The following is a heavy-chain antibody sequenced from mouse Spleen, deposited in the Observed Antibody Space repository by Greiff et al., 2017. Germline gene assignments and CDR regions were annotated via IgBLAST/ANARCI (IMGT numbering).Heavy chain of an antibody. CDR1: GFSLTSYG. V-gene: IGHV2-6-1*01. Sequence: QVHVKQSGPGLVAPSQSLSITCNISGFSLTSYGVHWVRQPPGKGLEWLVVIWSDGSTTYNSALKSRLSISKDNSKSQVFLNVNSLQADDTAMYXCARHAKSNHDYFDYWGQGTSLTVSS. D-gene: IGHD2-5*01. CDR2: IWSDGST. J-gene: IGHJ2*02. CDR3: ARHAKSNHDYFDY.